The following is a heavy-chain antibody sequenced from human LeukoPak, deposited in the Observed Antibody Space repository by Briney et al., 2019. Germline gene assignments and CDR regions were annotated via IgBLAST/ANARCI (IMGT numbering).Heavy chain of an antibody. Sequence: PSETLSLTCAVYGGSFSGYYWSWIRQPPGKGLEWIGEINHSGSTNYNPSLKSRVTISVDTSKNQFSLKLSSVTAADTAVYYCARQNYDFWSGSRYFDLWGRGTLVTVSS. D-gene: IGHD3-3*01. V-gene: IGHV4-34*01. CDR1: GGSFSGYY. CDR2: INHSGST. J-gene: IGHJ2*01. CDR3: ARQNYDFWSGSRYFDL.